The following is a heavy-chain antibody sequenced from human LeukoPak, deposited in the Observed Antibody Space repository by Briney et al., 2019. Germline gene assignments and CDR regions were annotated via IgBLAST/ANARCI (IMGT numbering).Heavy chain of an antibody. CDR1: GFTVSSNY. CDR2: IYSGGST. CDR3: ARAWYRFGQFDY. D-gene: IGHD3/OR15-3a*01. J-gene: IGHJ4*02. V-gene: IGHV3-53*01. Sequence: GGSLRLSCAASGFTVSSNYMSWVRQAPREGLEWVSVIYSGGSTYYADSVKGRFTISRDNSKNTLYLQMNSLRAEDTAVYYCARAWYRFGQFDYWGQGTLVTVSS.